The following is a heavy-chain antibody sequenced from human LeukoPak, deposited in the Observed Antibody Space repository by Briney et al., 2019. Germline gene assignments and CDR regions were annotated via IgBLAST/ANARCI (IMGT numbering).Heavy chain of an antibody. CDR2: ITGNGGTT. Sequence: GGSLRLSCAASGFTFSNYGMNWVRQAPGKGLEWVSGITGNGGTTYYADSVKGRFTISRDNSKNTLYLQMNSLRAEDTAVYYCAKNPTMIVVAYYFDYWGQGTLVTVSS. J-gene: IGHJ4*02. CDR1: GFTFSNYG. CDR3: AKNPTMIVVAYYFDY. D-gene: IGHD3-22*01. V-gene: IGHV3-23*01.